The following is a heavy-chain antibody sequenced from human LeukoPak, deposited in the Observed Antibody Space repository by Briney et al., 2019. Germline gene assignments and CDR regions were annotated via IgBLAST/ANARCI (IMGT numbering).Heavy chain of an antibody. CDR3: ASRSAIAAAGYGY. CDR1: GGTFSSYA. J-gene: IGHJ4*02. CDR2: IIPILGIA. Sequence: ASVKVSCKASGGTFSSYAISWVRQAPGQGLEWMGRIIPILGIANYAQKFQGRVTITADKSTSTAYMELSSLRSEDTAVYYCASRSAIAAAGYGYWGQGTLVTVSS. D-gene: IGHD6-13*01. V-gene: IGHV1-69*04.